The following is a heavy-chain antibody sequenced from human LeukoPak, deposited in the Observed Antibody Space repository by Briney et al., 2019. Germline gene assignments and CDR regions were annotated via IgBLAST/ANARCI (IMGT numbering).Heavy chain of an antibody. J-gene: IGHJ4*02. CDR1: GGTFSSYA. V-gene: IGHV1-69*04. CDR3: AVPAAGSYYFDY. D-gene: IGHD2-2*01. CDR2: IIPILGIA. Sequence: ASLKVSCKPSGGTFSSYAISWVRQAPRQGLEWMGRIIPILGIANYAQKFQGRVTITADKSTSTAYMELSSLRSEDTAVYYCAVPAAGSYYFDYWGQGTLVTVSS.